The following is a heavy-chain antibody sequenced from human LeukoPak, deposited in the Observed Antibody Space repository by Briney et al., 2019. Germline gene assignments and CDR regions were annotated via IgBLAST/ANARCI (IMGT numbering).Heavy chain of an antibody. CDR2: INHSGST. D-gene: IGHD2-15*01. V-gene: IGHV4-34*01. Sequence: SGTLSLTCAVYGGSFSGYYWSWIRQPPGKGLEWIGEINHSGSTNYNPSLKSRVTISVDTSKNQFSLKLSSVTAADTAVYYCAKNLYCGGGSCYPSALGMDVWGQGTTVTVSS. CDR1: GGSFSGYY. J-gene: IGHJ6*02. CDR3: AKNLYCGGGSCYPSALGMDV.